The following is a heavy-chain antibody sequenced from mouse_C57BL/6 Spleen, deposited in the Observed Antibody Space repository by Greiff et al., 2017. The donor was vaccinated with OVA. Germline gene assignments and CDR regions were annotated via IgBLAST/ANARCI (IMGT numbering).Heavy chain of an antibody. CDR3: TRDPGSFFDY. CDR2: ISSGGDYI. CDR1: GFTFSSYA. V-gene: IGHV5-9-1*02. D-gene: IGHD4-1*01. J-gene: IGHJ2*01. Sequence: DVHLVESGEGLVKPGGSLKLSCAASGFTFSSYAMSWVRQTPEKRLEWVAYISSGGDYIYYADTVKGRFTISRDNARNTLYLQMSSLKSEDTAMYYCTRDPGSFFDYWGQGTTLTVSS.